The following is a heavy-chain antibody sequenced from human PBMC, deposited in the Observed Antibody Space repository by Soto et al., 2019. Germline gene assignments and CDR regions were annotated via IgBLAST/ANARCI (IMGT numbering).Heavy chain of an antibody. V-gene: IGHV1-69*12. J-gene: IGHJ6*02. CDR2: IIRIFGTA. Sequence: QVQLVQSGAEVKKPRSSVKVSCKASEGTFSSYAISWVRQAPGQGLEWLGGIIRIFGTADYAQKFQGRVTITADEPTSTAYMELSSQRSADTAVYYCPTPPAVYYYGGMDVWGQGTTVTVSS. CDR3: PTPPAVYYYGGMDV. CDR1: EGTFSSYA.